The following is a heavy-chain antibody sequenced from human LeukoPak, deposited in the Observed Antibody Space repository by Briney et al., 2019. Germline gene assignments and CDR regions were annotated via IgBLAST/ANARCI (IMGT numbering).Heavy chain of an antibody. V-gene: IGHV1-8*01. CDR2: MNPNSGNK. D-gene: IGHD6-19*01. CDR1: GYSFTNFD. CDR3: ARGPQWRGDYYYMDV. J-gene: IGHJ6*03. Sequence: ASVKVSCKASGYSFTNFDINWVRQATGQGLEWMGWMNPNSGNKGYAQKFQGRVTMTMNTSISIAYMELSSLRSEDRAVYYCARGPQWRGDYYYMDVWGRGTTVTVSS.